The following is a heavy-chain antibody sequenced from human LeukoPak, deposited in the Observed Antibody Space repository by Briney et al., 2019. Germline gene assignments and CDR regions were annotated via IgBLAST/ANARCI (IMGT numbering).Heavy chain of an antibody. CDR2: VYSTGNT. CDR1: GGSISSYY. CDR3: ARDGDAVSAAIAGAFDL. J-gene: IGHJ3*01. D-gene: IGHD2-2*01. V-gene: IGHV4-4*07. Sequence: PSETLSLTCTVSGGSISSYYGSWIRQPAGKGLEWIGHVYSTGNTKYNPSLKSRVTISADTSKNQISLSLRSVTAADTAMFCCARDGDAVSAAIAGAFDLWGRGTMVTVSS.